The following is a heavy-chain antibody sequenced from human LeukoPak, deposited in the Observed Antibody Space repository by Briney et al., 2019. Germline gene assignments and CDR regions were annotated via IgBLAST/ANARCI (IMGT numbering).Heavy chain of an antibody. CDR1: GGSFSGYY. CDR3: ARGKGRMATKYYFDY. CDR2: INRSGST. V-gene: IGHV4-34*01. D-gene: IGHD5-24*01. Sequence: SETLSLTCAVYGGSFSGYYWSWIRQPPGKGLEWIGEINRSGSTNYNPSLKSRVTISVDTSKNQFSLKLSPVTAADTAVYYCARGKGRMATKYYFDYWGQGTLVTVSS. J-gene: IGHJ4*02.